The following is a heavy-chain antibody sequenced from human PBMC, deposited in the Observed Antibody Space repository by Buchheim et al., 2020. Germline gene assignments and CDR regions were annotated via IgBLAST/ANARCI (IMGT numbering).Heavy chain of an antibody. D-gene: IGHD6-13*01. CDR3: AKKAAAGTSFDY. V-gene: IGHV3-30*18. CDR2: ISYDGSNK. J-gene: IGHJ4*02. CDR1: GFTFSSYG. Sequence: QVQLVESGGGVVQPGRSLRLSCAAFGFTFSSYGMHWVRQAPGKGLEWVAVISYDGSNKYYADSVKGRFTISSDNSKNTLYLQMNSLRAEDTAVYYCAKKAAAGTSFDYWGQGTL.